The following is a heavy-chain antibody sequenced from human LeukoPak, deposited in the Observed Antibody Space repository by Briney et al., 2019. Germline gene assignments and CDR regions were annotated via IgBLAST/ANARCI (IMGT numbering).Heavy chain of an antibody. Sequence: SETLSLTCAAYGGSFSGYYWSWIRQPPGKGLEWIGEINHSGSTNYNPSLKSRVTISVDTSENQFSLKLSSVTAADTAVYYCARVGRWLQFNYFDYWGQGTLVTVSS. V-gene: IGHV4-34*01. CDR1: GGSFSGYY. D-gene: IGHD5-24*01. CDR3: ARVGRWLQFNYFDY. J-gene: IGHJ4*02. CDR2: INHSGST.